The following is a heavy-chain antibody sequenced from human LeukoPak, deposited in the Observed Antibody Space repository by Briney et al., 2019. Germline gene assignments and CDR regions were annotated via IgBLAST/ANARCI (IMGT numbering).Heavy chain of an antibody. Sequence: GGSLRLSCAASGFTFSSYSMNWVRQAPGKGLELLSYISVSSRNVIDYADSVKGRFTISRDDAKNSLYLQMNSLRAEDTAVYFCARDFGPRLYAFDVWGQGTMITVSS. V-gene: IGHV3-48*04. D-gene: IGHD3-16*01. CDR1: GFTFSSYS. J-gene: IGHJ3*01. CDR3: ARDFGPRLYAFDV. CDR2: ISVSSRNVI.